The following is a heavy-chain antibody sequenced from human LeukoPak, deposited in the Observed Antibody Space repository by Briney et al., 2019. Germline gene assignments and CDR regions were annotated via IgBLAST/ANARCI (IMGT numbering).Heavy chain of an antibody. V-gene: IGHV4-39*01. CDR1: GGSISSSSCY. CDR3: ARAGTSFRVYIAARYFDY. Sequence: SETLSLTCTVPGGSISSSSCYWGWIRQPPGKGLEWIGSIYYSGSTYYNPSLKSRVTISVDTSKNQFSLKLSSVTAADTAVYYCARAGTSFRVYIAARYFDYWGQGTLVTVSS. D-gene: IGHD6-6*01. CDR2: IYYSGST. J-gene: IGHJ4*02.